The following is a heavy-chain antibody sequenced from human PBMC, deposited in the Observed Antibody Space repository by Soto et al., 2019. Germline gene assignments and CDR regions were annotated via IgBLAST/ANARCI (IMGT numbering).Heavy chain of an antibody. CDR1: GGSFSGYY. J-gene: IGHJ4*02. D-gene: IGHD3-3*01. CDR3: ARVSPLTIFGVFHYYFDY. Sequence: QVQLQQWGAGLLKPSETLSLTCAVYGGSFSGYYWSWIRQPPGKGLEWIGEINHSGRTNYNPSLKSRVTISVDTSTNQFSLKLSSVTAADTAVYYCARVSPLTIFGVFHYYFDYWGQGTLVTVSS. CDR2: INHSGRT. V-gene: IGHV4-34*01.